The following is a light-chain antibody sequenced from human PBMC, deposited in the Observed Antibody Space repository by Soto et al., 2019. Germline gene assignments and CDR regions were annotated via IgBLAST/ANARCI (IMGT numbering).Light chain of an antibody. CDR1: QGVSSHY. CDR3: QQYGGSPPYT. Sequence: EIVLTQSPDTLSFSPGERATLSCRASQGVSSHYLAWYQQKPGQAPRLLIYGASSRATGIPDRFSGSGSGRDFTLTISGLEPEDFGLYYCQQYGGSPPYTFGQGTKVDIK. CDR2: GAS. J-gene: IGKJ2*01. V-gene: IGKV3-20*01.